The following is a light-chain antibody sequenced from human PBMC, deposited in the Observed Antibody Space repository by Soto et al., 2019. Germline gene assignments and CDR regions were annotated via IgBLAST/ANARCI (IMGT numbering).Light chain of an antibody. CDR1: SSDIGAYNY. CDR3: YSCSRSSGTRYV. J-gene: IGLJ1*01. V-gene: IGLV2-14*03. CDR2: DVS. Sequence: QSALTQPASVSGSPGQSITISCTGTSSDIGAYNYVSWYQQHPGQAPKLMISDVSNRPSGISDRFSGSKSGNTASLTISGLQAEDEAYYYCYSCSRSSGTRYVFGTGTKLTVL.